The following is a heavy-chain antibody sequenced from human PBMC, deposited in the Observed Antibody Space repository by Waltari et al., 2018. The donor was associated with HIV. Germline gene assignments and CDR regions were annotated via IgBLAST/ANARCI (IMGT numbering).Heavy chain of an antibody. J-gene: IGHJ4*02. D-gene: IGHD3-22*01. Sequence: EVPLVESGGGLVKPGRSLRLSCIALGFTFRNAWMTWVRQAPGKGLEWVGRSKSKTDGGTADYAAPVKGKFTISRDDSKNTLYLHMNSLRTEDTAVYYCATPLHDSSDYALVYWGQGTLVTVSS. V-gene: IGHV3-15*01. CDR2: SKSKTDGGTA. CDR3: ATPLHDSSDYALVY. CDR1: GFTFRNAW.